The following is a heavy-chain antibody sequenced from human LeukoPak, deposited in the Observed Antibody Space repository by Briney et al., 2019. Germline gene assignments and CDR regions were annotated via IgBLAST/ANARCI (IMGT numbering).Heavy chain of an antibody. CDR3: ARQTFGVLYFDS. CDR1: DGSTTGYY. Sequence: PSETLSLTCSVSDGSTTGYYWSWIRQPPGKGLEWIAYVYYTGRTLYNPSLESRVTISVDTSKTQFSLTVTSVTAADTAVYYCARQTFGVLYFDSWGQGSPVIVSS. V-gene: IGHV4-59*08. D-gene: IGHD3-10*01. CDR2: VYYTGRT. J-gene: IGHJ4*02.